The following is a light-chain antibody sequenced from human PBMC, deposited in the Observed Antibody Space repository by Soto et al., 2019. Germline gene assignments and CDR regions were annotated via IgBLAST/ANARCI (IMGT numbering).Light chain of an antibody. J-gene: IGLJ2*01. CDR1: SSNIGSNT. CDR3: AAWDDSLHAVV. V-gene: IGLV1-44*01. Sequence: QSVLTQPPSASGTPGQRVTISCSGSSSNIGSNTVNWYQQLPGTAPKLLISSNDQRPSGVPDRFSGSKSGTSASLAISGLQSDDESDYYFAAWDDSLHAVVFGGGTKLTVL. CDR2: SND.